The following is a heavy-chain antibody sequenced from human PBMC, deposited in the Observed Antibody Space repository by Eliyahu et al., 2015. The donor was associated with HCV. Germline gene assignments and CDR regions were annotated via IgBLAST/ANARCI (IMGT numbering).Heavy chain of an antibody. D-gene: IGHD6-19*01. J-gene: IGHJ5*02. CDR3: ASGGGGIAVAGTGGWFDP. Sequence: QVQLQESGPGLVKPSETLSLTCTVSGXSIXTYYWSWIRXPPGKGLEWIGYIHYSGSTNYNPSXKSRVTISVDTSKNQFSLNLTSVTAADTAVYYCASGGGGIAVAGTGGWFDPWGQGTLVTVSS. CDR1: GXSIXTYY. V-gene: IGHV4-59*01. CDR2: IHYSGST.